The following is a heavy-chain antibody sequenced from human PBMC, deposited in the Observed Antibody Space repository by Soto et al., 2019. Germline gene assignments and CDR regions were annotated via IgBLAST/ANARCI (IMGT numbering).Heavy chain of an antibody. Sequence: GASVKVSCKASGYAFIDHYIHWLRQAPGQGLQWMGWINPNGGFTKVSQKFQGRFTMTGDTSINTVYMELGGLTSDDMAVYYCARDLKPYFGPGSLHGFFDYWGQGTLVTVSS. D-gene: IGHD3-10*01. V-gene: IGHV1-2*02. CDR3: ARDLKPYFGPGSLHGFFDY. J-gene: IGHJ4*02. CDR2: INPNGGFT. CDR1: GYAFIDHY.